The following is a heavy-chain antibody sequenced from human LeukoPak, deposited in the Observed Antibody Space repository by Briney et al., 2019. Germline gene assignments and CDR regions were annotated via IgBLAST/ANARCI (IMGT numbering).Heavy chain of an antibody. CDR1: GFTFSDYY. J-gene: IGHJ4*02. V-gene: IGHV3-11*04. Sequence: GGSLRLSCAASGFTFSDYYMSWIRQAPGKGLEWVSYISGRGTTIYYADSVKGRFTISRDNAKNSLYLQMNSLRAEDTAVYYCARDPIASAAYWGQGTLVTVSS. D-gene: IGHD6-13*01. CDR3: ARDPIASAAY. CDR2: ISGRGTTI.